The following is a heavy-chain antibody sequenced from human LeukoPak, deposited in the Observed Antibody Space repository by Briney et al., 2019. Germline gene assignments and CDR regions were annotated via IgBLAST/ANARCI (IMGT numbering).Heavy chain of an antibody. D-gene: IGHD1-26*01. Sequence: SETLSLTCTVSGGSITSSSYYWGWIRQPPGKGLQWIGTIYYGGSTNYNPSLKSRVTISLDTSKNKVSLKVTSVNATDTAVYYCARLKSYADDAFDIWGQGTMVTVAS. V-gene: IGHV4-39*01. CDR3: ARLKSYADDAFDI. CDR2: IYYGGST. J-gene: IGHJ3*02. CDR1: GGSITSSSYY.